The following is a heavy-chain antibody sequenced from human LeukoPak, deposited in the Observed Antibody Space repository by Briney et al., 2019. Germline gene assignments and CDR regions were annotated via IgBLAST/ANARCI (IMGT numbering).Heavy chain of an antibody. V-gene: IGHV3-11*01. CDR3: ARDRTRSQLWSQTAFDY. CDR1: GFTFSDYY. CDR2: ISSSGSTI. D-gene: IGHD5-18*01. Sequence: KPGGSLRLSCAASGFTFSDYYMSWIRQAPGKGLEWVSYISSSGSTIYYADSVKGRFTISRDNAKNSLYLQMNSLRAEDTAVYYCARDRTRSQLWSQTAFDYWGQGTLVTVSS. J-gene: IGHJ4*02.